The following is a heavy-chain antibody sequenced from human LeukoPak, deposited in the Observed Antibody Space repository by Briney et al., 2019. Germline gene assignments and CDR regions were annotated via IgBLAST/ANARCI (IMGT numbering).Heavy chain of an antibody. V-gene: IGHV3-74*01. J-gene: IGHJ5*02. Sequence: GGSLRLSCAASGFTFSSYWMHWVRQAPGKGLVWVSRINSDGSSTSYADSVKGRFTISRDNSKNTLYLQMNSLRAEDTAVYYCAKVGNVLYCSSTSCLNWFDPWGQGTLVTVSS. CDR3: AKVGNVLYCSSTSCLNWFDP. CDR2: INSDGSST. D-gene: IGHD2-2*01. CDR1: GFTFSSYW.